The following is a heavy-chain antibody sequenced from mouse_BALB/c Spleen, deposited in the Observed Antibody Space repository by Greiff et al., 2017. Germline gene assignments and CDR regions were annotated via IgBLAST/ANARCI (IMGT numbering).Heavy chain of an antibody. Sequence: EVQRVESGGGLVKPGGSLKFSCAAFGFTFSSYALSWVRQSLEKRLEWVAEISSGDSYTYSPDTVTGRFTSSRDNAKNTLYLQMSSVKSEDTAMFYYERHGKDWFDYWGQGTLVTVSA. D-gene: IGHD4-1*01. V-gene: IGHV5-9-4*01. CDR2: ISSGDSYT. CDR1: GFTFSSYA. J-gene: IGHJ3*01. CDR3: ERHGKDWFDY.